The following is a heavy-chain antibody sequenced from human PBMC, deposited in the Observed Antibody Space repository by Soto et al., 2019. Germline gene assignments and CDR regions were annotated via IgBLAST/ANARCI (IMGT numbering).Heavy chain of an antibody. CDR1: GLTFSNFA. CDR2: IGGGSGTT. D-gene: IGHD1-7*01. V-gene: IGHV3-23*01. Sequence: GGSLRLSCEVSGLTFSNFAMSWVRQAPGKGLEWASAIGGGSGTTFYADSVKGRFTISKDYAKNMLYLQMNSLRAEDTAVYYCAKFKGFNWNYVFDYWGQGVPVTVSS. J-gene: IGHJ4*02. CDR3: AKFKGFNWNYVFDY.